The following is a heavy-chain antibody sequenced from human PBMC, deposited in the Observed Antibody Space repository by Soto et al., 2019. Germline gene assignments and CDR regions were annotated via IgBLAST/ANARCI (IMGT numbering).Heavy chain of an antibody. CDR1: GGAFSSYT. D-gene: IGHD1-26*01. V-gene: IGHV1-69*04. J-gene: IGHJ5*02. Sequence: SVKVSCKASGGAFSSYTISWVRQAPGQGLEWMGRIIPILGIANYAQKFQGRVTITADKSTSTAYMELSSLRSEDTAVYYCARDPNNSGSYLGNWFDPWGQGTLVTVSS. CDR3: ARDPNNSGSYLGNWFDP. CDR2: IIPILGIA.